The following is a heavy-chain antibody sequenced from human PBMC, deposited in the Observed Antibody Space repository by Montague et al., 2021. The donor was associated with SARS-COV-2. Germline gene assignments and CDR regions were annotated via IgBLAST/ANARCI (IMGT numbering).Heavy chain of an antibody. CDR1: GFTFSSYA. CDR2: ISYDGSNK. CDR3: ARDLGGYFDL. D-gene: IGHD1-26*01. J-gene: IGHJ2*01. Sequence: SLSLSFAASGFTFSSYAMHWVRQAPGKGLEWVAVISYDGSNKYYADSVKGRFTISRDNSKNTLYLQMNSLRAEDTAVYYCARDLGGYFDLWGRGTLVTVSS. V-gene: IGHV3-30*04.